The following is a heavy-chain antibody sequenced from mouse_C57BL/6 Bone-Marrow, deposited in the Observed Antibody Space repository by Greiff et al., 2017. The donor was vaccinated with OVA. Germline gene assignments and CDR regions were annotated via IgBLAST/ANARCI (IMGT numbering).Heavy chain of an antibody. Sequence: VQRVESGAELARPGASVKLSCKASGYTFTSYGISWVKQRTGQGLEWIGEIYPRSGNTYYNEKFKGKATLTADKSSSTAYMELRSLTSEDSAVYFCARRAYYSHYYAMDYWGQGTSVTVSS. D-gene: IGHD2-12*01. J-gene: IGHJ4*01. CDR3: ARRAYYSHYYAMDY. CDR2: IYPRSGNT. CDR1: GYTFTSYG. V-gene: IGHV1-81*01.